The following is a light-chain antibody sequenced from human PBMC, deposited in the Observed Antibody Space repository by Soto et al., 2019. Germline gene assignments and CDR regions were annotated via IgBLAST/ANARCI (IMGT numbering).Light chain of an antibody. CDR2: AAS. CDR1: QGISSY. V-gene: IGKV1-8*01. J-gene: IGKJ1*01. CDR3: QQYYSYPRT. Sequence: IRVTQSASSLSASTGDRATITWRASQGISSYLAWYQQKPGKAPKLLIYAASTLQSGVPSRFSGSGSGTDFTLTIRCLQSEDFATYYCQQYYSYPRTFGQGTKV.